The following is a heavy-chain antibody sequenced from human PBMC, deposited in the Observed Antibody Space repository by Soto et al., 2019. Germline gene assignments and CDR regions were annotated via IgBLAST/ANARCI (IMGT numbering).Heavy chain of an antibody. CDR1: GFTFINYA. CDR3: AKYYASGCYYHFDS. D-gene: IGHD3-10*01. CDR2: ISGSGGRA. Sequence: EVQLLESGGDLVQPGGSLRLSCAASGFTFINYAMSWVRQAPGLGLEWVSSISGSGGRADYADSVRGRFTISRDNSKKTLSLQMNSLRVDDTAIYYCAKYYASGCYYHFDSWGQGTLVTVSS. J-gene: IGHJ4*02. V-gene: IGHV3-23*01.